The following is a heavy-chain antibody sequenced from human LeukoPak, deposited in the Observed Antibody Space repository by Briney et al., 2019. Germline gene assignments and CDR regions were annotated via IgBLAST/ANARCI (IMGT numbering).Heavy chain of an antibody. CDR3: ARGQTYSYDKNDYYSYHFDY. J-gene: IGHJ4*02. V-gene: IGHV4-4*07. D-gene: IGHD3-22*01. CDR1: GGSISSYY. CDR2: IYTSGST. Sequence: PSETLSLTCTVSGGSISSYYWSWIRQPAGKGLEWIGRIYTSGSTNYNPSLKSRVTMSVDTSKNQFSLKLSSVTAADTAVYYCARGQTYSYDKNDYYSYHFDYWGQGALVTVSS.